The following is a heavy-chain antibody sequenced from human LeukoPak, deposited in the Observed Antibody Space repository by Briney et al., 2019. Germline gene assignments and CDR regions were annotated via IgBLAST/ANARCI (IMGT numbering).Heavy chain of an antibody. J-gene: IGHJ5*02. V-gene: IGHV3-33*06. D-gene: IGHD1-26*01. CDR2: IWYDGSNK. CDR1: GFPFSSYA. CDR3: AKAPMVGATWTGNWFDP. Sequence: GGPLRLSCAASGFPFSSYAMHWVRQAPGKGLEWGAVIWYDGSNKYYADSVKGRFTISRDNSKNTLYLQMNSLRAEDTAVYYCAKAPMVGATWTGNWFDPWGQGTLVTVSS.